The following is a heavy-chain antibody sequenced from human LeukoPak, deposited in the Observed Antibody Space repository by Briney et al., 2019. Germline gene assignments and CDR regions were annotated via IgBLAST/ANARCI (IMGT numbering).Heavy chain of an antibody. CDR1: GYTFTGYY. CDR3: ASPRLAAAGTLDFDY. J-gene: IGHJ4*02. V-gene: IGHV1-69*02. CDR2: IIPILGIA. Sequence: GASVKVSCKASGYTFTGYYMHWVRQAPGQGLEWMGRIIPILGIANYAQKFQGRVTITADKSTSTAYMELSSLRSEDTAVYYCASPRLAAAGTLDFDYWGQGTLVTVSS. D-gene: IGHD6-13*01.